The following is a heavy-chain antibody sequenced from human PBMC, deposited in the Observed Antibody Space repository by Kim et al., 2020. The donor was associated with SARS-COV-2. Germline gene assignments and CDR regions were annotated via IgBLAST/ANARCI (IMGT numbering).Heavy chain of an antibody. CDR3: ARRTPNYFGSGSYYYFDF. D-gene: IGHD3-10*01. J-gene: IGHJ4*02. V-gene: IGHV4-61*07. Sequence: KSRVTISVDTSKTQFSLKLNSVTAADTAVYYCARRTPNYFGSGSYYYFDFWGQGTLVTVSS.